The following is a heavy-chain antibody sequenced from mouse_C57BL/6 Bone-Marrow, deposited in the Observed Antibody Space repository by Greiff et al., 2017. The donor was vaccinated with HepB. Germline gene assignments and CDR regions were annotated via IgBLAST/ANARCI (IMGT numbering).Heavy chain of an antibody. D-gene: IGHD2-1*01. V-gene: IGHV10-1*01. CDR1: GFSFNTYA. Sequence: EVKVEESGGGLVQPKGSLKLSCAASGFSFNTYAMNWVRQAPGKGLEWVARIRSKSNNYATYYADSVKDRFTISRDDSESMLYLQMNNLKTEDTAMYYCVRREIYYGYAMDYWGQGTSVTVSS. CDR2: IRSKSNNYAT. CDR3: VRREIYYGYAMDY. J-gene: IGHJ4*01.